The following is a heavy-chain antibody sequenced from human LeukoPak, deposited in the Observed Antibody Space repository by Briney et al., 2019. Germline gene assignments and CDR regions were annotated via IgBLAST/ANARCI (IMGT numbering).Heavy chain of an antibody. CDR2: INHSGST. J-gene: IGHJ5*02. Sequence: SETLSLTCAVYGGSFSGYYWSWIRQPPGKGLEWIGEINHSGSTNYNPSLKSRVTISVDTSKNQFSLKLSSVTAADTAVYYCARFYVWGSYRHNWFDPWGQGTPVTVSS. CDR3: ARFYVWGSYRHNWFDP. V-gene: IGHV4-34*01. CDR1: GGSFSGYY. D-gene: IGHD3-16*02.